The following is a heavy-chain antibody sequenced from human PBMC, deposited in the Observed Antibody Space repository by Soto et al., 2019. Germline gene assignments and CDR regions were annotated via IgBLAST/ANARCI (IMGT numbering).Heavy chain of an antibody. CDR3: ARDGINLGNPAQWAFEI. CDR1: GCTFSSYA. V-gene: IGHV1-69*06. J-gene: IGHJ3*02. CDR2: IIPIFGTA. D-gene: IGHD6-19*01. Sequence: SVKVSCKASGCTFSSYAISWVRQAPGQGLEWMGGIIPIFGTANYAQKFQGRVTITADKSTSTAYMELSSLRSEDTAVYYCARDGINLGNPAQWAFEIWGQGTMVTVSS.